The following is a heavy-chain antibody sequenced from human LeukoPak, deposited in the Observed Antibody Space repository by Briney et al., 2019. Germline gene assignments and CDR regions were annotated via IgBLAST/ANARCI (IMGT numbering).Heavy chain of an antibody. CDR2: ISGSGGST. CDR1: GFTFSSYA. Sequence: GGSLRLSCAASGFTFSSYAMSWVRQAPGKGLEWVSAISGSGGSTYYADSVKGRFTISRDNSKNTLYLQMNSLRAEDTAVYYCAKATWDIVLMVYTYGGAFDIWGQGTMVTVSS. CDR3: AKATWDIVLMVYTYGGAFDI. D-gene: IGHD2-8*01. J-gene: IGHJ3*02. V-gene: IGHV3-23*01.